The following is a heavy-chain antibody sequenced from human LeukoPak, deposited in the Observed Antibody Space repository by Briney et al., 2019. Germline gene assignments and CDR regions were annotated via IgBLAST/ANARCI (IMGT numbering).Heavy chain of an antibody. CDR1: GGSISSGDYY. D-gene: IGHD2-2*01. CDR3: AGYCSSTSCYPLYYFDY. CDR2: IYYSGST. V-gene: IGHV4-30-4*08. Sequence: PSQTPSLTCTVSGGSISSGDYYWSWIRQPPGKGLEWIGYIYYSGSTYYNPSLKSRVTISVDTSKNQFSLKLSSVTAADTAVYYCAGYCSSTSCYPLYYFDYWGQGTLVTVSS. J-gene: IGHJ4*02.